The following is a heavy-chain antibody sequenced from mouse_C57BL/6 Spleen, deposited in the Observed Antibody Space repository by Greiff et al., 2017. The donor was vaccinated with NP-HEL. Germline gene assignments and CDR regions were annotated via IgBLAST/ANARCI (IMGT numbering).Heavy chain of an antibody. Sequence: DVQLVESGPGLVKPSQSLSLTCSVTGYSITSGYYWNWIRQFPGNKLEWMGYISYDGSNNYNPSLKNRISITRDTSKNQFFLKLNSVTTEDTATYYCARGQHWYFDVWGTGTTVTVSS. J-gene: IGHJ1*03. V-gene: IGHV3-6*01. CDR3: ARGQHWYFDV. CDR1: GYSITSGYY. CDR2: ISYDGSN.